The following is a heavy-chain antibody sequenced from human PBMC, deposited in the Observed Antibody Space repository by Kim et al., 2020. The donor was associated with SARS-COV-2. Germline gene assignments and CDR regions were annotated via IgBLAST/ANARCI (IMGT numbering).Heavy chain of an antibody. J-gene: IGHJ4*02. CDR3: TRRNDY. V-gene: IGHV3-73*01. Sequence: AISYATAYAASVKGRFTISRDDSKNTAYLQMNSLKTEDTAVYYCTRRNDYWGQGTLVTVSS. CDR2: AISYAT.